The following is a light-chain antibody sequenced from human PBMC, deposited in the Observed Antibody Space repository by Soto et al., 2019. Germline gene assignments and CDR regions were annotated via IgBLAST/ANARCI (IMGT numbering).Light chain of an antibody. V-gene: IGKV3-11*01. J-gene: IGKJ4*01. CDR3: QQRNDCPPLA. Sequence: EIVLTQSPATLSLSPGERATLSCRASQSISRYLAWYQQKPGQAPRLLIHDTSNRATGIPARFSGTGSGTDFTLTISSLEPDDFAVYYCQQRNDCPPLAFGGGTTIEIK. CDR2: DTS. CDR1: QSISRY.